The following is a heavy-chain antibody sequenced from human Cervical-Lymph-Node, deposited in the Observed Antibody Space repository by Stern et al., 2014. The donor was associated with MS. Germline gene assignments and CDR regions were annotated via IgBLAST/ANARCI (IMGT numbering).Heavy chain of an antibody. CDR2: ITSDGSSQ. CDR3: ARVPGYCSGGSCSRAPNFFDY. V-gene: IGHV3-30*03. D-gene: IGHD2-15*01. J-gene: IGHJ4*02. Sequence: VQLVESGGGVVQPGRSLRLSCGVSGFTFSSHAMHWVRQTPGKGLEWVAVITSDGSSQTYADSMKGRLSISRDNSKDTLYLQMNSLRTEDTAVYYCARVPGYCSGGSCSRAPNFFDYWGQGASVTVSP. CDR1: GFTFSSHA.